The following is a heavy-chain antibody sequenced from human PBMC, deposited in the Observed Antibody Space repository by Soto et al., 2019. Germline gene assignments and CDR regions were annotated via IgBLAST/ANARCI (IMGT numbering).Heavy chain of an antibody. D-gene: IGHD1-26*01. CDR1: GGTFSSYA. CDR3: ARENVAGDTRDGQYYYYYGIDV. V-gene: IGHV1-69*01. Sequence: QVQLVQSGAEVKKPGSSVKVSCKASGGTFSSYAISWVRQAPGQGLEWMGGIIPIFGTANYAQKLQGRVTITADESTITGHKEVSSLRSEETAVYYCARENVAGDTRDGQYYYYYGIDVWGQGTTVTVSS. J-gene: IGHJ6*02. CDR2: IIPIFGTA.